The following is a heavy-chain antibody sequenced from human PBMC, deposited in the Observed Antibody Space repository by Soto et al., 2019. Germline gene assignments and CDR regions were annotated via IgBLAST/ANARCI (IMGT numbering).Heavy chain of an antibody. CDR1: GYTFTSYY. V-gene: IGHV1-46*01. J-gene: IGHJ5*02. D-gene: IGHD3-16*02. CDR3: ARDGMITFGGVIGNWFDP. Sequence: QVQLVQSGAEVKKPGASVKVSCKASGYTFTSYYMHWVRQAPGQGLEWMGIINPSGGSTSYAQKFQGRVTMTRDTSTSTVYRELSSLRSEDTAVYYGARDGMITFGGVIGNWFDPWGQGTLVTVSS. CDR2: INPSGGST.